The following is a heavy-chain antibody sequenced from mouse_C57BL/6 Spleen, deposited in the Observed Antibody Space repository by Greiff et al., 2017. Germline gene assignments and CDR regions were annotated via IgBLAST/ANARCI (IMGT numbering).Heavy chain of an antibody. CDR3: ARIGEVPFAY. V-gene: IGHV1-7*01. CDR2: INPSSGYT. J-gene: IGHJ3*01. Sequence: VQLQQSGAELAKPGASVKLSCKASGYTFTSYWMHWVKQRPGQGLEWIGYINPSSGYTKYNQKFKDKATLTADKSSCTAYMQLSSLTYEDSAVYYCARIGEVPFAYWGQGTLVTVSA. CDR1: GYTFTSYW.